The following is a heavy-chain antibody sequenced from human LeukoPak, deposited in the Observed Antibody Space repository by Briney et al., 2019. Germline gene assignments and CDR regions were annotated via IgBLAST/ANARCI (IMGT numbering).Heavy chain of an antibody. CDR3: ARFSGYSSSWQTRRWFQH. D-gene: IGHD6-13*01. V-gene: IGHV3-74*01. Sequence: GGSLRLSCAASGFTFTRYWMHWVRQAPGKGLVWVSRINTDGSSTAYADSVKGRFTISRDNAKNSLYLQMNSLRAEDTAVYYCARFSGYSSSWQTRRWFQHWGQGTLVTVSS. CDR1: GFTFTRYW. CDR2: INTDGSST. J-gene: IGHJ1*01.